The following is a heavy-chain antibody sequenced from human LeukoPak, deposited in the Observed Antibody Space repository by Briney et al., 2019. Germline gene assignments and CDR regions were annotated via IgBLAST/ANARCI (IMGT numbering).Heavy chain of an antibody. CDR2: ISYDGSNK. CDR3: ARDRRTDYVNYYGMDV. J-gene: IGHJ6*02. Sequence: GGSLRLSCAASGFTFSSYAMHWVRQAPGKGLEWVAVISYDGSNKYYADSVKGRFTISRDNSKNTLYLQMNSLRAEDTAVYYCARDRRTDYVNYYGMDVWGQGTTVTLSS. CDR1: GFTFSSYA. V-gene: IGHV3-30*04. D-gene: IGHD4-17*01.